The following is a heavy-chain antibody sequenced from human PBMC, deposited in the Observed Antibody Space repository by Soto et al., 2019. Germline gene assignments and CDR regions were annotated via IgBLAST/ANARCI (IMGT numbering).Heavy chain of an antibody. CDR2: INAGNGNT. J-gene: IGHJ4*02. Sequence: ASVKVSCKASGYTFTSYAMHWVRQAPGQRLEWMGWINAGNGNTKYSQKFQGRVTITRDTSASTAYMELSSLRSEDTAVYYCARERPIAAAGIDYWGQGTLVTVSS. D-gene: IGHD6-13*01. V-gene: IGHV1-3*01. CDR3: ARERPIAAAGIDY. CDR1: GYTFTSYA.